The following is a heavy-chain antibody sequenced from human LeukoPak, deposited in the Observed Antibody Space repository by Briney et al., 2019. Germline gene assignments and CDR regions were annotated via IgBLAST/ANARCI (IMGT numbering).Heavy chain of an antibody. Sequence: GGSLRLSCAASGFTFSSYAMHWFRQAPGKGLEWVAVISYDGSNKYYADSVKGRFTISRDNSNNTLYLQMNSLRAEDTAVYYRAKGLFGSGTYSLDYWGQGAPVTVSA. CDR3: AKGLFGSGTYSLDY. CDR2: ISYDGSNK. V-gene: IGHV3-30-3*01. J-gene: IGHJ4*02. CDR1: GFTFSSYA. D-gene: IGHD3-10*01.